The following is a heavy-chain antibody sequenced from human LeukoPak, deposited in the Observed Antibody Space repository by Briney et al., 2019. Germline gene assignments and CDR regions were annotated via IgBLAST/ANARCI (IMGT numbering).Heavy chain of an antibody. J-gene: IGHJ4*02. CDR3: AAKGIGRYYFDY. CDR2: ISSSSSYI. Sequence: GGSLRLSCAASGFTFSSYSMNWVRQAPGKGLEWVSSISSSSSYIYYADSVKGRFTISRDNAKNSLYLQMNSLRAEDTAVYYCAAKGIGRYYFDYWGQGTLVTASS. V-gene: IGHV3-21*01. D-gene: IGHD1-26*01. CDR1: GFTFSSYS.